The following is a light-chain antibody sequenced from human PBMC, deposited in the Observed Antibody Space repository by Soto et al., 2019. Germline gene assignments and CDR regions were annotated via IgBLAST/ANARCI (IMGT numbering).Light chain of an antibody. CDR1: SSNIGAGYD. V-gene: IGLV1-40*01. J-gene: IGLJ1*01. CDR2: GNS. CDR3: QSYDSSLSAHNYV. Sequence: QSVLTQPPSVSGAPGQRVTMSCTGSSSNIGAGYDVHWYQQLPGTAPKLLIYGNSNRPSGVPDRFSGSKSGTSASLAITGLQAEDEADYYCQSYDSSLSAHNYVFGTGTKVTVL.